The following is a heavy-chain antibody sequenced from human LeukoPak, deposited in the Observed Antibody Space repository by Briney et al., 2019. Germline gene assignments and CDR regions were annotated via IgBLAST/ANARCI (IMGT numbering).Heavy chain of an antibody. Sequence: PSETLSLTCTVSGGSISSSSYYWGWIRQPPGKGLEWIGSIYHSGSTNYNPSLKSRVTISVDTSKNQFSLKLTSVTAADTAVYYCARGDCSSTICYSPMDVWGKGATVTVSS. CDR2: IYHSGST. V-gene: IGHV4-39*07. J-gene: IGHJ6*03. CDR3: ARGDCSSTICYSPMDV. D-gene: IGHD2-2*01. CDR1: GGSISSSSYY.